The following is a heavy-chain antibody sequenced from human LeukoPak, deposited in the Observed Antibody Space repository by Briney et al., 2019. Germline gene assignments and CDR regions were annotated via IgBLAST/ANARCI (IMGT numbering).Heavy chain of an antibody. J-gene: IGHJ4*02. CDR1: GYTFTGYY. V-gene: IGHV1-2*02. CDR3: AREPQAEWELNFDY. D-gene: IGHD1-26*01. CDR2: INPNSGGT. Sequence: ASVKVSCKSSGYTFTGYYMHWVRQAPGQGLEWMGWINPNSGGTNYAQRFQGRVTITRDTSISTAYMELSRLRSDDTAVYYCAREPQAEWELNFDYWGQGTLVTVSS.